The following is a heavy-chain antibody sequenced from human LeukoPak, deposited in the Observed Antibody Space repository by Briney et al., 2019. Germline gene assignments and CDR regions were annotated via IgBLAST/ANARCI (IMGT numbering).Heavy chain of an antibody. CDR3: ARDYGGSSGWFDP. Sequence: ASVKVSCKASGYTFTSYYMHWVRQAPGQGLEWMGIINPSGGSTSYAQKFQGRVTFTRDTSISTAYMELRSLTSEDTAVYYCARDYGGSSGWFDPWGQGTLVTVSS. J-gene: IGHJ5*02. D-gene: IGHD4-23*01. V-gene: IGHV1-46*01. CDR1: GYTFTSYY. CDR2: INPSGGST.